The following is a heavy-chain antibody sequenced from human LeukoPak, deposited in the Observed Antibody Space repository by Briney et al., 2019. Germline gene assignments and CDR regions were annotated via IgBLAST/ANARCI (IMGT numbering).Heavy chain of an antibody. Sequence: PGGSLRLSCAASGFTFSSYAMNWVRQAPGKGLEWVSAISGSGGSTYYADSVKGRFTISRDNSKNTLYLQMNSLRAEDTAVYYCARDRPSIAAAGIWDVGGKGTTVTVSS. CDR1: GFTFSSYA. D-gene: IGHD6-13*01. V-gene: IGHV3-23*01. CDR2: ISGSGGST. J-gene: IGHJ6*04. CDR3: ARDRPSIAAAGIWDV.